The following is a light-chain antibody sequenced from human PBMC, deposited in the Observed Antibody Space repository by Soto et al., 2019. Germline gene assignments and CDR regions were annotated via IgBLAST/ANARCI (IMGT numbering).Light chain of an antibody. V-gene: IGKV3-15*01. J-gene: IGKJ1*01. CDR1: QGVRNN. CDR2: GAS. Sequence: EVVMTQSPVTLSVSPGESATLSCSASQGVRNNLAWYQQRPGQAPRLLIYGASTRAAGIPARFSGSGSETEFTLTIRSLQSEDFAVYYCHQYNQWPLWTFGQGTKVDIK. CDR3: HQYNQWPLWT.